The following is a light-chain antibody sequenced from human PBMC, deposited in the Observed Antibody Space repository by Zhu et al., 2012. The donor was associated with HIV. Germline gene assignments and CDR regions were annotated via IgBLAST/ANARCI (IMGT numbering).Light chain of an antibody. CDR3: QQYNTYWT. CDR2: KAS. J-gene: IGKJ1*01. Sequence: GDRVTITCRASQSIDSWLAWYQQKPGKPPKLLIYKASNLESGIPSRFGGSGSGTEFTLTISSLQPDDFATYYCQQYNTYWTFGQGTKVEIK. V-gene: IGKV1-5*03. CDR1: QSIDSW.